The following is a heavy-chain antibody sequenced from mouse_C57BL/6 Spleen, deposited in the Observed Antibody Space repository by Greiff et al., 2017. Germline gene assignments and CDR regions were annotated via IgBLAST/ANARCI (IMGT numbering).Heavy chain of an antibody. J-gene: IGHJ2*01. V-gene: IGHV1-64*01. D-gene: IGHD1-1*01. Sequence: QVQLQQPGAELVKPGASVKLSCKASGYTFTSYWMHWVKQRPGQGLEWIGMIHPNSGSTNYNEKFKSKATLTVDKSSSTAYMQLSSLTSEDSAVYYCASEGITTVVGHFDYWGKGTTLTVSS. CDR3: ASEGITTVVGHFDY. CDR2: IHPNSGST. CDR1: GYTFTSYW.